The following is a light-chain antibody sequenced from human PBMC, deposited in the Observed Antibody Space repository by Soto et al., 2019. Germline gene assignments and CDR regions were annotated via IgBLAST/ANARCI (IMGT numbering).Light chain of an antibody. Sequence: EIVLTQSPGTLSLSPGERATLSCRASQSISSSHLAWYQHKPGQAPRLLMYEASSRATGIPDRFSGSGSGTDFTLTISRLEPEDFAMYYCHQFGSSLPYTFGQGARLDIK. CDR1: QSISSSH. CDR3: HQFGSSLPYT. J-gene: IGKJ2*01. V-gene: IGKV3-20*01. CDR2: EAS.